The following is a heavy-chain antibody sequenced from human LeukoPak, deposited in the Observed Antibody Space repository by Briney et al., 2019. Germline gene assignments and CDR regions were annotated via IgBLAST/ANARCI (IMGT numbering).Heavy chain of an antibody. CDR2: IRYDGSNK. CDR3: ARDVMAVAGTLGFDC. D-gene: IGHD6-19*01. V-gene: IGHV3-30*02. Sequence: PGGSLRLSCAASGFTFSSYGMHWVRQAPGKGLEWVAFIRYDGSNKYYADSVKGRFTISRGNFKNTLYLQMSSLGPEDTAMYYCARDVMAVAGTLGFDCWGQGALVTVSS. CDR1: GFTFSSYG. J-gene: IGHJ4*02.